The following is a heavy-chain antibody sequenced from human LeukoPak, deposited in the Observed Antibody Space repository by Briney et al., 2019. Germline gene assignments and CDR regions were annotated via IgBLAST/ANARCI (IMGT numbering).Heavy chain of an antibody. CDR2: DGSTK. Sequence: GGSRRLSCAVSGFTFSTYSMHWVRQAPGKGLEWVAFDGSTKNYADSVKGRFTISRDNSNNTLYLQMNSLTTEDTAVYYCARDPDRLLMFGMDVWGQGTTVTVSS. CDR1: GFTFSTYS. CDR3: ARDPDRLLMFGMDV. J-gene: IGHJ6*02. D-gene: IGHD3-10*01. V-gene: IGHV3-30-3*01.